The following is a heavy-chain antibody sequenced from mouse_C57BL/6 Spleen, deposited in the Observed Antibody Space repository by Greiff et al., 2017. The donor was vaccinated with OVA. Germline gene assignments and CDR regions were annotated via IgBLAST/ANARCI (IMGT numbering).Heavy chain of an antibody. CDR1: GFNIKDYY. CDR3: ARQLRRDPGFAY. V-gene: IGHV14-2*01. J-gene: IGHJ3*01. D-gene: IGHD3-2*02. CDR2: IDPADGET. Sequence: VQLQQSGAELVKPGASVKLSCTASGFNIKDYYMHWVTQRTEQGLEWIGRIDPADGETKYAPKFPGKATITAATSSNTAYLQLSSLTAEDTAVYYCARQLRRDPGFAYWGQGTLVTVSA.